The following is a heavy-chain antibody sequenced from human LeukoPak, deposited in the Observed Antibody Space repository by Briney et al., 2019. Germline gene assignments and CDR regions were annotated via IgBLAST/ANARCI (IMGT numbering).Heavy chain of an antibody. J-gene: IGHJ6*02. Sequence: GGSLRLSCAASGFTFSSYSMNWVRQAPGKGLEWVSVIYGGGDTYYADSVKGRFTISRDNSKNTLYLQMNSLRAEDTAVYYCARDLASSYGMDVWGQGTTVTVSS. CDR2: IYGGGDT. D-gene: IGHD3-16*01. CDR3: ARDLASSYGMDV. V-gene: IGHV3-53*01. CDR1: GFTFSSYS.